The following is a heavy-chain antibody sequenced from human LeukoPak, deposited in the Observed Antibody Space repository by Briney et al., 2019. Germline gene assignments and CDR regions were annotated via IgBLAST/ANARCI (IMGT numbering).Heavy chain of an antibody. D-gene: IGHD3-10*01. Sequence: ASVKVSCKVSGYTLTELSMHWVRQAPGQGLEWMGRIIPILGIANYAQKFQGRVTITADKSTSTAYMELSSLRSEDTAVYYCARERITMVRGVIGVGFGPERPRQNWFDPWGQGTLVTVSS. CDR3: ARERITMVRGVIGVGFGPERPRQNWFDP. CDR2: IIPILGIA. V-gene: IGHV1-69*04. CDR1: GYTLTELS. J-gene: IGHJ5*02.